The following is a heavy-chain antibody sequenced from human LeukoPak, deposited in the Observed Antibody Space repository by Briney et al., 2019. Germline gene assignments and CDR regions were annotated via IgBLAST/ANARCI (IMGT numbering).Heavy chain of an antibody. CDR3: ARMRRYLGYCSGGSCFYYFDY. CDR2: IWYDGSNK. D-gene: IGHD2-15*01. V-gene: IGHV3-33*01. CDR1: GFTFSSYG. J-gene: IGHJ4*02. Sequence: GRSLRLSCAASGFTFSSYGMHWVRQAPGKGLEWVAVIWYDGSNKYYADSVKGRFTISRDNSKNTLYLQMNSLRAEDTAVYYCARMRRYLGYCSGGSCFYYFDYWGQGTLVTVSS.